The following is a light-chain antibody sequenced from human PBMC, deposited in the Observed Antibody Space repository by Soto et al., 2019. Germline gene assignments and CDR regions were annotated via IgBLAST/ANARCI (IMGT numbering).Light chain of an antibody. CDR1: QSISSW. V-gene: IGKV1-5*01. Sequence: DIQMTQSPSTLSASVGDRVTITCRASQSISSWLAWYQQKPGKAPKLLIYDASSLESGVPSRFSGSGSGTEFTLTIGSLQTDDFASYCGQQYKSYSPETFGQGTKVDIK. J-gene: IGKJ1*01. CDR3: QQYKSYSPET. CDR2: DAS.